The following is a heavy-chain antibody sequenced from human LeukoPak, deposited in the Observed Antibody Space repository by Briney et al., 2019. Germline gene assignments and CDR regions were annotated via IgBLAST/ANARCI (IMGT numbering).Heavy chain of an antibody. CDR2: ISGSGGST. D-gene: IGHD3-22*01. CDR1: GFTFSSYG. V-gene: IGHV3-23*01. Sequence: PGGSLRLSCAASGFTFSSYGMSWVRQAPGKGLEWVSAISGSGGSTYYADSVKGRFTISRDNSKNTLYLQMNSLRAEDTAVYYCAKDLLGARKGFIVVVRYDYWGQGTLVTVSS. CDR3: AKDLLGARKGFIVVVRYDY. J-gene: IGHJ4*02.